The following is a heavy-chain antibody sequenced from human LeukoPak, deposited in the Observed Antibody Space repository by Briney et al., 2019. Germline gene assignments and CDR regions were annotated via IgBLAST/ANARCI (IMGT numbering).Heavy chain of an antibody. V-gene: IGHV4-34*01. CDR1: CGSFSSYY. CDR2: INHRGST. Sequence: SETLSLTCPVYCGSFSSYYWSCISQSPGKGMEWMGVINHRGSTNYNTSLKRRVTISVDTSKNQFSLKLSSVTAADTAVYYCTKAVAGPRGWSYYYYYLNVWGKGTTVTISS. J-gene: IGHJ6*03. D-gene: IGHD6-19*01. CDR3: TKAVAGPRGWSYYYYYLNV.